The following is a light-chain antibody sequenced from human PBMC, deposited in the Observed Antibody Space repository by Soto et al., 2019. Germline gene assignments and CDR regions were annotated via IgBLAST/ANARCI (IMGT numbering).Light chain of an antibody. CDR1: QSISSY. Sequence: DIQMTQSPSSLSASVGDRVTITCRASQSISSYLNWYQQKPGKVPKLLISAASSLQSGVPSRFSGSGSGTDFTLTISSLQPEDFATYYCQQSYSTPDTFGQGTKLEIK. CDR3: QQSYSTPDT. J-gene: IGKJ2*01. V-gene: IGKV1-39*01. CDR2: AAS.